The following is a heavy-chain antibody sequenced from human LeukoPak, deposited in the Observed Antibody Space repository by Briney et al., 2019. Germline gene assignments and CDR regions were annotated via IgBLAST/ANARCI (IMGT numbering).Heavy chain of an antibody. CDR1: GGTFISYA. CDR3: ARVITMVRGVIGLVRYYYYMDV. V-gene: IGHV1-69*05. CDR2: IIPIFGTA. D-gene: IGHD3-10*01. Sequence: SVKVSCKASGGTFISYAISWVRQAPGQGLEWMGGIIPIFGTANYAQKFQGRVTMTRNTSISTAYMELSSLRSEDTAVYYCARVITMVRGVIGLVRYYYYMDVWGKGTTVTISS. J-gene: IGHJ6*03.